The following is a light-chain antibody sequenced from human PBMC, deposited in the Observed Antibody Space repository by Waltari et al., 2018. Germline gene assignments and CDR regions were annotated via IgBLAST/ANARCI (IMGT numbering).Light chain of an antibody. V-gene: IGLV2-14*01. Sequence: QSALTQPASVSGSPGQSITISCPGTSSDLGGYNYVSWYQQHPGKAPKLMIYDVARWPAGVSNRVSGSKSGNTASLTISGLQVEDEADYYCTSYTTTKTVVFGGGTKVTVL. CDR1: SSDLGGYNY. J-gene: IGLJ2*01. CDR2: DVA. CDR3: TSYTTTKTVV.